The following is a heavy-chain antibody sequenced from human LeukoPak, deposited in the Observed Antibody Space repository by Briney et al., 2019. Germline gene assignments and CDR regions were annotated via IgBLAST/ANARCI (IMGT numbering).Heavy chain of an antibody. CDR2: IYTSGST. CDR1: GGSISSGSYY. CDR3: ARDRGFLEWSPYYYYGMDV. D-gene: IGHD3-3*01. J-gene: IGHJ6*02. Sequence: SQTLSLTCTVSGGSISSGSYYWSWIRQPAGKGLEWIVRIYTSGSTNYNPPLKSRVTISVDTSKNQFSLNLNSVTAADTAVYYCARDRGFLEWSPYYYYGMDVWGQGTTVTASS. V-gene: IGHV4-61*02.